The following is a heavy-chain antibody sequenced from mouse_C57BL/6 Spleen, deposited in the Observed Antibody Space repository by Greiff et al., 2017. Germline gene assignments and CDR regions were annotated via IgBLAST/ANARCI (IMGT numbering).Heavy chain of an antibody. J-gene: IGHJ3*01. CDR2: IYPYSGGT. V-gene: IGHV1-72*01. D-gene: IGHD2-4*01. CDR1: GYTFTSYW. Sequence: QVQLKQPGAELVKPGASVKLSCKASGYTFTSYWMHWVKQRPGRGLEWIGRIYPYSGGTKYNEKFKSKATLTVDKPSSTAYMQLSSLTSEDSAVYYCARSEGYDCETVFAYWGQGTLVTVSA. CDR3: ARSEGYDCETVFAY.